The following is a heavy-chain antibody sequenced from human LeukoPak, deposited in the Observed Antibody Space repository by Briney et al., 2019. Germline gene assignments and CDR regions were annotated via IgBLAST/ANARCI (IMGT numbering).Heavy chain of an antibody. Sequence: PGGSLRLSCAASGFTFSSYWMSWVRQAPGKGLEWVANIKQDGSEKYYVDSVKGRFTISRDNAKNSLYLQMNSLRAEDTAVYYCARSVMVRGVCLFDYWGQGTLVTVSS. CDR2: IKQDGSEK. J-gene: IGHJ4*02. V-gene: IGHV3-7*01. CDR3: ARSVMVRGVCLFDY. CDR1: GFTFSSYW. D-gene: IGHD3-10*01.